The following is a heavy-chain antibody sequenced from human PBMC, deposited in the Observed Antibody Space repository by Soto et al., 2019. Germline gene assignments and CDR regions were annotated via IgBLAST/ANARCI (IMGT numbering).Heavy chain of an antibody. CDR1: GFTFSSYS. Sequence: EVQLVESGGGLVQPGGSLRLSCAASGFTFSSYSMNWVRQAPGKGLEWVSNISSSSRIIYYGDSVKGRFTISRDNANNPLYLQKHRLRDADAAVYYWAREGGVYGGHFDYWGQGTLVTVSS. CDR2: ISSSSRII. D-gene: IGHD4-17*01. CDR3: AREGGVYGGHFDY. J-gene: IGHJ4*02. V-gene: IGHV3-48*02.